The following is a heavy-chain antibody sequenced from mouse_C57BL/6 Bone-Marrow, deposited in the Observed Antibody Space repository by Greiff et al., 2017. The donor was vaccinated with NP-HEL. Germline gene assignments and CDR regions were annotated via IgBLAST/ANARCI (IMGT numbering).Heavy chain of an antibody. CDR2: IHPTSGST. Sequence: QVQLQQPGAELVKPGASVKLSCKASGYTFTSYWMHWVKQRPGQGLEWIGMIHPTSGSTNYNEKFKSKATLTVDKSSSTAYMQLSSLTSEDSAVYYGARYHYGSSYRYFDVWGTGTTVTVSS. D-gene: IGHD1-1*01. CDR3: ARYHYGSSYRYFDV. V-gene: IGHV1-64*01. J-gene: IGHJ1*03. CDR1: GYTFTSYW.